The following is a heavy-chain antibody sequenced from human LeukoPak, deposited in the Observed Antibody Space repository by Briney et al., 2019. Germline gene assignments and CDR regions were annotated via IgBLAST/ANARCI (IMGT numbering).Heavy chain of an antibody. D-gene: IGHD6-25*01. CDR3: ARERATSGRCRFDF. CDR1: GASISSYY. V-gene: IGHV4-59*01. J-gene: IGHJ4*02. Sequence: TSETLSLTCTVSGASISSYYWSWIRQSPGKGLEWIGYVHHTGSRSYNPSLKSRVTISLDRDKSQFSLKLTSVTAADTAVYYCARERATSGRCRFDFWGQGALVTVSS. CDR2: VHHTGSR.